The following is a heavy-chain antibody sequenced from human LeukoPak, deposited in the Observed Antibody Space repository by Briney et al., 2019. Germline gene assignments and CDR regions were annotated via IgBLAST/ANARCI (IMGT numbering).Heavy chain of an antibody. CDR3: ARGSYDSSGYILDY. D-gene: IGHD3-22*01. CDR1: GLAFSSYD. CDR2: IGTAGDT. V-gene: IGHV3-13*04. Sequence: PGGSLRLSCAASGLAFSSYDMHWVRQATGKGLEWVSAIGTAGDTYYPGSVKGRFTISRENAKNSLYLQMNSLRAGDTAVYYCARGSYDSSGYILDYWGQGTLVTVSS. J-gene: IGHJ4*02.